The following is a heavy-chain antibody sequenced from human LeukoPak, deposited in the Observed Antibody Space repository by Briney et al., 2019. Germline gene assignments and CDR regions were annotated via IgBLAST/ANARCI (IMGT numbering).Heavy chain of an antibody. Sequence: GASVKVSCKASGYTFTSYYMHWVRQAPGQGLEWMGIVNPSGGSTSYEQKFQGRVTMTRDTSTSTVYMELSSLRAEDTAVYYCARTPSGSSLGYWGQGTLVTVSS. J-gene: IGHJ4*02. CDR1: GYTFTSYY. D-gene: IGHD1-26*01. V-gene: IGHV1-46*01. CDR2: VNPSGGST. CDR3: ARTPSGSSLGY.